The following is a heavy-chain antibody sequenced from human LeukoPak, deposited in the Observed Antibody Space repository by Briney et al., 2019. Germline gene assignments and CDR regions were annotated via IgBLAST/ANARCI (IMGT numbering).Heavy chain of an antibody. V-gene: IGHV3-15*01. D-gene: IGHD6-6*01. Sequence: GGSLRLSCAASGFTFSNAWMSWVRQAPEKGLEWIGLIKSGTDGGTTDYAAPVRGRFTISRDDSEDTLYLQMNSLKTEDSAVYYCATGSISALNYYYGMDVWGQGTTVTVSS. J-gene: IGHJ6*02. CDR2: IKSGTDGGTT. CDR1: GFTFSNAW. CDR3: ATGSISALNYYYGMDV.